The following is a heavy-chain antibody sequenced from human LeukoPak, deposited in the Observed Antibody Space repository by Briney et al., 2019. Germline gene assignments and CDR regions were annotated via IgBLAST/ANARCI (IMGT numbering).Heavy chain of an antibody. CDR3: ARFLDYVWGSYRYTLDY. CDR1: GYTFTSYG. D-gene: IGHD3-16*02. CDR2: ISAYNGNT. V-gene: IGHV1-18*01. J-gene: IGHJ4*02. Sequence: ASVKVSRKASGYTFTSYGISWVRQAPGQGLEWMGWISAYNGNTNYAQKLQGRVTMTTDTSTSTAYMELRSLRSDGTAVYYCARFLDYVWGSYRYTLDYWGQGTLVTVSS.